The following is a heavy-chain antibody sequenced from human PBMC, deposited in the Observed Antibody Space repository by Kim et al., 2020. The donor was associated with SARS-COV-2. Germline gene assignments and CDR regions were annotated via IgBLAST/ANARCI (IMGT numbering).Heavy chain of an antibody. CDR1: GGTFSSYA. CDR2: IIPIFGTA. V-gene: IGHV1-69*13. Sequence: SVKVSCKASGGTFSSYAISWVRQAPGQGLEWMGGIIPIFGTANYAQKFQGRVTITADESTSTAYMELSSLRSEDTAVYYCATQVEGITMIVVVINPNPYYYYGMDVWGQGTTVTVSS. D-gene: IGHD3-22*01. CDR3: ATQVEGITMIVVVINPNPYYYYGMDV. J-gene: IGHJ6*02.